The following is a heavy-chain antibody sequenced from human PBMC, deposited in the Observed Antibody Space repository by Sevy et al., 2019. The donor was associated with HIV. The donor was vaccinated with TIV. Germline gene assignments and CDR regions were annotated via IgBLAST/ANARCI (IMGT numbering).Heavy chain of an antibody. CDR3: AKERGGSYIPYFYGMDV. D-gene: IGHD1-26*01. CDR2: IGYDGSDK. V-gene: IGHV3-30*18. J-gene: IGHJ6*02. CDR1: GFTFRNYD. Sequence: GGSLRLSCIASGFTFRNYDIHWVRQAPGKGLDWVAVIGYDGSDKYYADSVKGRFTISRDNSKNTLFLQMNSLRVEDTAVYYCAKERGGSYIPYFYGMDVWGQGTAVTVSS.